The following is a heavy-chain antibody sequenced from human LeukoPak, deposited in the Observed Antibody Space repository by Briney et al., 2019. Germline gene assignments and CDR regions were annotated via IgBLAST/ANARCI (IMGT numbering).Heavy chain of an antibody. D-gene: IGHD6-19*01. Sequence: PGGSPRPSCAASGFTFSSYAMSWVRQAPGKGLEWVSAISGSGGSTYYADSVKGRFTISRDNSKNTLYLQMNSLRAEDTAVYYCAKDLGRAVAGTIYWGQGTLVTVSS. CDR3: AKDLGRAVAGTIY. J-gene: IGHJ4*02. CDR1: GFTFSSYA. CDR2: ISGSGGST. V-gene: IGHV3-23*01.